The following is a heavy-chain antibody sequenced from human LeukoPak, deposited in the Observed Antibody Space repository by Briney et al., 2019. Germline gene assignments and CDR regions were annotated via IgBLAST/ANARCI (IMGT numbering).Heavy chain of an antibody. Sequence: PSETLSLTCDVSCYSISSGFYWGWIRQPPGKGLEWIASIRHTGTTYYNPSLKSRVTMSVDTSKNQFSLKLTSVTAADTAVYYCAREGVSATVGGYWGQGTLVTVSS. CDR3: AREGVSATVGGY. J-gene: IGHJ4*02. D-gene: IGHD2-21*02. V-gene: IGHV4-38-2*02. CDR1: CYSISSGFY. CDR2: IRHTGTT.